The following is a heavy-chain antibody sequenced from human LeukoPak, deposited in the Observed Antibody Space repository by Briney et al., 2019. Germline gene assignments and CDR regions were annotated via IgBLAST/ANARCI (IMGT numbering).Heavy chain of an antibody. Sequence: GGSLRLSCAASGFIFSDYYMSWIRQAPGKGLEWVSYISSSGSGSTKYYADSVKGRFTISRDNAKNSLYLQMNSLRAEDTAVYYCAKGHVLLWFGESSPFDYWGQGTLVTVSS. J-gene: IGHJ4*02. V-gene: IGHV3-11*01. CDR1: GFIFSDYY. CDR3: AKGHVLLWFGESSPFDY. D-gene: IGHD3-10*01. CDR2: ISSSGSGSTK.